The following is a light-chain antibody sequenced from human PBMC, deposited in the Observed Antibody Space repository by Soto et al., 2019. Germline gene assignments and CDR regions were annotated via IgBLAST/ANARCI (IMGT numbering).Light chain of an antibody. J-gene: IGLJ3*02. CDR3: LLFYSGTGV. CDR1: TGAVTSTHY. V-gene: IGLV7-46*01. CDR2: DTT. Sequence: QTVVTQESSVTVSPGGTVTLTCGSSTGAVTSTHYPYWFQQKPGQAPRTLIHDTTNKHSWTPARFSGALLGGKAALTLSGAQPEDEADYYCLLFYSGTGVFGGGTKVTVL.